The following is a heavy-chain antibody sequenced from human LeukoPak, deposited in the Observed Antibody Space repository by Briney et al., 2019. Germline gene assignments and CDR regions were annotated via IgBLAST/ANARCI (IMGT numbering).Heavy chain of an antibody. J-gene: IGHJ6*03. V-gene: IGHV4-59*01. CDR3: ARGMVRGVSYYYYYYYMDV. CDR1: GGSISSYY. Sequence: SETLSLTCTVSGGSISSYYWSWIRQPPGKGLEWIGYIYYSGSTNYNPSLKSRVTISVDTSKNQFSLKLSSVTAADTAVYYCARGMVRGVSYYYYYYYMDVWGKGTTVTISS. CDR2: IYYSGST. D-gene: IGHD3-10*01.